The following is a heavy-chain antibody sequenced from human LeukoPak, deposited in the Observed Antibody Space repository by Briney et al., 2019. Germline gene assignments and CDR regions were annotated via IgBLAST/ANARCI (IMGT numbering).Heavy chain of an antibody. CDR2: IIPIFGTA. J-gene: IGHJ4*02. CDR3: APTRYCSSTSCSGGFDY. CDR1: EYTFTGHY. V-gene: IGHV1-69*13. D-gene: IGHD2-2*01. Sequence: SVKVSCKASEYTFTGHYIHWVRLAPGQGLEWMGGIIPIFGTANYAQKFQGRVTITADESTSTAYMELSSLRSEDTAVYYCAPTRYCSSTSCSGGFDYWGQGTLVTVSS.